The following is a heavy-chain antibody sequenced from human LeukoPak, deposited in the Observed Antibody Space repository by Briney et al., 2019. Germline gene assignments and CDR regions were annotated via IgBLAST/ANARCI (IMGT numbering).Heavy chain of an antibody. CDR3: ARGTRRDGYHNYYYFDY. V-gene: IGHV1-46*01. D-gene: IGHD5-24*01. CDR1: GYIFTNYY. Sequence: ASVKVSCKASGYIFTNYYMHWVRQAPGQGLEWMGTINPSGGSTTYAQKFQGRVTMTRDTSTSTVYMELSSLRSEDTAVCYCARGTRRDGYHNYYYFDYWGQGTLVTVSS. CDR2: INPSGGST. J-gene: IGHJ4*02.